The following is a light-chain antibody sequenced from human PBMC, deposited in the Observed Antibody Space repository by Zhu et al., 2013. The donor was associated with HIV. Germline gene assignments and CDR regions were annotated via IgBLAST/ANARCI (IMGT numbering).Light chain of an antibody. Sequence: EIVLTQSPTTLSLSPGQSATLSCKASQSINTNLAWYQKKPGQAPRLLIYGAYTSATGIPARFSGSGSGTEFTLTISSLQSEDFAVYYCQQYNNWPPWTFGQGTKVDIK. CDR1: QSINTN. V-gene: IGKV3-15*01. CDR2: GAY. J-gene: IGKJ1*01. CDR3: QQYNNWPPWT.